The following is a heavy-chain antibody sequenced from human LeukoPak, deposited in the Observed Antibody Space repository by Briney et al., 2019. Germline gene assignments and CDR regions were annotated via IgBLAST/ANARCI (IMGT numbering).Heavy chain of an antibody. J-gene: IGHJ3*02. Sequence: GGSLRLSCAASGFTFSSYWMHWVRQAPGKGLVWVSRINSDGSSTSYADSVKGRFTISRDNVKNSLYLQMNSLRAEDTAVYYCARVSGIHAFDIWGQGTMVTVSS. D-gene: IGHD5-18*01. CDR3: ARVSGIHAFDI. V-gene: IGHV3-74*01. CDR1: GFTFSSYW. CDR2: INSDGSST.